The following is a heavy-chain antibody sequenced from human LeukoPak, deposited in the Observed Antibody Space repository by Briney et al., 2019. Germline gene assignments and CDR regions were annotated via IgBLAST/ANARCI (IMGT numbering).Heavy chain of an antibody. D-gene: IGHD1-26*01. Sequence: SGPTLVKPTQTLTLTCTFSGFSLSTGGVAMGWIRQPPGKALEWLALIYWDDDKRYSPSLKSRLTITKDTSKNQVVLTMTNMDPVDTATYSCAHIGPGYSGSSDDAFDIWGQGTMVTVSS. CDR3: AHIGPGYSGSSDDAFDI. V-gene: IGHV2-5*02. J-gene: IGHJ3*02. CDR2: IYWDDDK. CDR1: GFSLSTGGVA.